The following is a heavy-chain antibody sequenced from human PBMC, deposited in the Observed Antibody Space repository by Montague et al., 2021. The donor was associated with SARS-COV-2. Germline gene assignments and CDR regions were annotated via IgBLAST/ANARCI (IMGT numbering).Heavy chain of an antibody. Sequence: QSGAEVKKPGESLKISCKASQTIFSSYWIGWVRQMLGKGLEWMGIIYPPDSDSRQSPSLQGQVTISVDTSISTAYLHWNSLKASDTAMYYCVTSPYGPQVADMDVWGPGTTVIVSS. CDR3: VTSPYGPQVADMDV. D-gene: IGHD3-10*01. J-gene: IGHJ6*02. CDR1: QTIFSSYW. CDR2: IYPPDSDS. V-gene: IGHV5-51*01.